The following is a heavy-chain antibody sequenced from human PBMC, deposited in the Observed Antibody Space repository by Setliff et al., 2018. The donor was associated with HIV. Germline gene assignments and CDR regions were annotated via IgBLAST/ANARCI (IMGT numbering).Heavy chain of an antibody. J-gene: IGHJ6*02. Sequence: ASVKVSCKSSGYTFNQYGISWVRQAPGQGLEWMGWISTYNGQRNYAQKVQGRVTFTTDTSTSTAYMELRSLRSDDTAVYYCAREGVREPPSNTLYYGMDVWGQGTTVTVSS. CDR2: ISTYNGQR. CDR3: AREGVREPPSNTLYYGMDV. CDR1: GYTFNQYG. D-gene: IGHD3-10*01. V-gene: IGHV1-18*01.